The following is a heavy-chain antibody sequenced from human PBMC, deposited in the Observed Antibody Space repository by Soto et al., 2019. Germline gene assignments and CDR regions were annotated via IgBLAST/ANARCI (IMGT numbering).Heavy chain of an antibody. CDR2: IGGGGIST. CDR1: GFIYSNFA. J-gene: IGHJ4*02. D-gene: IGHD5-18*01. V-gene: IGHV3-23*01. CDR3: AKGSGGYRPYYFDS. Sequence: EVQVLESGGGLVQPGGSLRLSCTASGFIYSNFAMGWVRQAPGKGLEWVSAIGGGGISTYYTDSVKGRFTISRDNSKNTVFLQMNSLSAVDTASYYCAKGSGGYRPYYFDSWGQGTLVTVSA.